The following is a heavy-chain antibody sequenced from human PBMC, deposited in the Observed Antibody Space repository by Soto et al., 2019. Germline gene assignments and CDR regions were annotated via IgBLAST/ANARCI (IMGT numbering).Heavy chain of an antibody. J-gene: IGHJ4*02. V-gene: IGHV1-18*01. D-gene: IGHD3-22*01. CDR1: GYTFTSYG. CDR2: ISAYNGNT. Sequence: QVQLVQSGAEVKKPGASVKVSCKASGYTFTSYGISWVRQAPGQGLEWMGWISAYNGNTNYAQKLQGRVTMTTDTXXSTAYMELRSLRSDDTAVYYCARVQYYDSSGYLRGWGQGTLVTVSS. CDR3: ARVQYYDSSGYLRG.